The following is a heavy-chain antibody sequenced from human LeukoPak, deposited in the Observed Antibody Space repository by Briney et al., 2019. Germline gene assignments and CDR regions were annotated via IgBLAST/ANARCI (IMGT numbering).Heavy chain of an antibody. J-gene: IGHJ4*02. CDR3: ARDRDVYSSRWNRNFAY. CDR2: IWYDGSNK. CDR1: GFTFSNYG. D-gene: IGHD6-13*01. Sequence: GGSLRLSCAASGFTFSNYGMHWVRQAPGKGLEWVAIIWYDGSNKYYADSVKGRFTISRDSSKNTLYLQMNSLRAEDTAVYYCARDRDVYSSRWNRNFAYWGQGTLVTVSA. V-gene: IGHV3-33*01.